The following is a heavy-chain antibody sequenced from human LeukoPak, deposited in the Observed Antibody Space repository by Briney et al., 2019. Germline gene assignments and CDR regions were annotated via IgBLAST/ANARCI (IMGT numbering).Heavy chain of an antibody. J-gene: IGHJ4*02. D-gene: IGHD3-22*01. CDR3: AKGRGYYYDSSGSYYFDY. Sequence: GGSLRLSCAASGFTFSSYSMNWVRQAPGKGLEWVSSISSSSSYIYYADSVKGRFTISRDNSKNTLYLQMNSLGAEDTAVYYCAKGRGYYYDSSGSYYFDYWGQGTLVTVSS. CDR2: ISSSSSYI. V-gene: IGHV3-21*04. CDR1: GFTFSSYS.